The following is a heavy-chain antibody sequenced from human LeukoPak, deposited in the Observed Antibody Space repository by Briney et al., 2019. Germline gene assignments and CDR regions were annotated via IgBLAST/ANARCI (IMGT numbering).Heavy chain of an antibody. CDR1: GFTFSSYA. D-gene: IGHD3-22*01. CDR2: ISGSGGST. Sequence: GGSLRLSCAASGFTFSSYAMSWVRQAPGKGLEWVSAISGSGGSTYYADSVKGRFTISRDNSKNTLYLQMNSLRAEDAAVYYCAASLIVVVIPSGGGFDIWGQGTVVTVSS. CDR3: AASLIVVVIPSGGGFDI. J-gene: IGHJ3*02. V-gene: IGHV3-23*01.